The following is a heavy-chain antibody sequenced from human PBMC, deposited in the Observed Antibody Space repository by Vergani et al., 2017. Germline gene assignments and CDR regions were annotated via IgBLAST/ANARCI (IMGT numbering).Heavy chain of an antibody. CDR1: GGSISSGSYY. CDR3: ARGSDGDPRHYYYGMDV. Sequence: QVQLQESGPGLVKPSQTLSLTCTVSGGSISSGSYYWRWIRQPAGKGLEWIGRIYTSGSTNYNPSLKSRVTISVDTSTNQFSLKLSSVTAADTAVYYCARGSDGDPRHYYYGMDVWGQGTTVTVSS. J-gene: IGHJ6*02. CDR2: IYTSGST. V-gene: IGHV4-61*02. D-gene: IGHD4-17*01.